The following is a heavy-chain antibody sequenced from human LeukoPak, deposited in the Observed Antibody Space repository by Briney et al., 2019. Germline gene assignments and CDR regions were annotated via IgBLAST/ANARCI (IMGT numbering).Heavy chain of an antibody. V-gene: IGHV1-69-2*01. CDR2: VDPEDGET. J-gene: IGHJ4*02. CDR3: ATLTTVVTSNDY. CDR1: GYTFTDYY. Sequence: ASVKVSCEVSGYTFTDYYMHWVQQAPGKGLEWMGLVDPEDGETIYAEKFQGRVTITADTSTDTAYMELSSLRSEDTAVYYCATLTTVVTSNDYWGQGTLVTVSS. D-gene: IGHD4-23*01.